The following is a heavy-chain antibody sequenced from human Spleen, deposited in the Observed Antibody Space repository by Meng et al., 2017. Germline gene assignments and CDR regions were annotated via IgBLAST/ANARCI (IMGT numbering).Heavy chain of an antibody. V-gene: IGHV3-73*01. CDR3: TVFSRGHI. D-gene: IGHD3-3*02. J-gene: IGHJ3*02. CDR2: IRSKTDTYAT. Sequence: GESLKISCVVSGFTFSGSDVHWVRQASGKGLEWVGRIRSKTDTYATAFAASVKGRFTISRDDSKNTAYLQLNSLKTEDTAVYYCTVFSRGHIWGQETMVTVSS. CDR1: GFTFSGSD.